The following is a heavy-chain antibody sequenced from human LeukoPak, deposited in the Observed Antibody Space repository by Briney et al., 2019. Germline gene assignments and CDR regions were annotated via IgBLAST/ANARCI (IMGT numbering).Heavy chain of an antibody. CDR2: IKEDGSAK. V-gene: IGHV3-7*05. CDR1: GFIFSSYW. J-gene: IGHJ6*02. Sequence: GGSLRLSCAASGFIFSSYWMNWVRQAPGKGLEWVANIKEDGSAKYYVDSVKGRFTISRDNAKNSLYLQMDSLRAEDTAVYYCVMDMDVWGQGTTVTVSS. CDR3: VMDMDV.